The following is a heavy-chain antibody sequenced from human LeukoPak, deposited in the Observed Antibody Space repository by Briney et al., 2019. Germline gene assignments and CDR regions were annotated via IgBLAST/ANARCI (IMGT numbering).Heavy chain of an antibody. V-gene: IGHV3-11*05. J-gene: IGHJ6*02. CDR3: ARGHYGMDV. Sequence: GGSLRLSCAASGFTFSDYYMSWIRQAPGKGLEWISYISASSIYTNYSDSVKGRFTTSRDNGKKSVYLQMNGLRAEDTAVYYCARGHYGMDVWGQGTTVTVSS. CDR2: ISASSIYT. CDR1: GFTFSDYY.